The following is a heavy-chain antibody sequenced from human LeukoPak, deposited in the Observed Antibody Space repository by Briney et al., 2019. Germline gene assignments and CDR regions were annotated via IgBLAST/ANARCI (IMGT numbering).Heavy chain of an antibody. V-gene: IGHV1-2*02. Sequence: VASVKVSCKASGYTFTGYYMHWVRHAPGQGLEWMGWINPNSGGTNYAQTFQGRVTMTRDTSISTAYMELSRLRSDDTAVYYCARSGYYDILTGDDAFDIWGQGTMVTVSS. CDR3: ARSGYYDILTGDDAFDI. D-gene: IGHD3-9*01. CDR2: INPNSGGT. J-gene: IGHJ3*02. CDR1: GYTFTGYY.